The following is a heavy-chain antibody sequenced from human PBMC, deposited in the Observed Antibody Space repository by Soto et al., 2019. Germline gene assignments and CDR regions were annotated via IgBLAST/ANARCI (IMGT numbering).Heavy chain of an antibody. D-gene: IGHD1-26*01. CDR1: GFIFENFG. V-gene: IGHV3-23*01. J-gene: IGHJ5*02. CDR2: ISGSGFKK. CDR3: AKNQGVELVPLATVDWFDP. Sequence: GGSLRLSCVASGFIFENFGMSWVRQAPGKGLEWISSISGSGFKKYYADSVKGRFTISRDNSKSTVYLELNNLSAEDTAVYHCAKNQGVELVPLATVDWFDPWGQGSVVTVSS.